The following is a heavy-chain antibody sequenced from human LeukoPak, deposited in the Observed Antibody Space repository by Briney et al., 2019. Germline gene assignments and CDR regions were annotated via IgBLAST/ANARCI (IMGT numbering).Heavy chain of an antibody. CDR1: GFTFSGHW. Sequence: PRGSLRLSCVASGFTFSGHWMHWVRQVPGKGRMAVSRITPAGNAAAYADSVKGRFTISRDNAKSTLYLEMNSLTAEDTALYHCTRSGYSNGYDYWGQGTLVTVSS. D-gene: IGHD2-15*01. J-gene: IGHJ4*02. CDR2: ITPAGNAA. V-gene: IGHV3-74*03. CDR3: TRSGYSNGYDY.